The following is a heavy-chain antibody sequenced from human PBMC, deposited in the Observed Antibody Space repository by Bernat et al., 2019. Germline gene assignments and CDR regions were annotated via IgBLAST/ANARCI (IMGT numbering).Heavy chain of an antibody. CDR3: ARINYYDYIWGSYRFDI. CDR2: ISHSGST. CDR1: DGSFSGYY. J-gene: IGHJ3*02. D-gene: IGHD3-16*02. Sequence: QVQLQQWGAGLLKPSETLSLTCAVYDGSFSGYYWTWIRQPPGKGLEWLGEISHSGSTNYNPSLKSRVTISVDTSKNQFSLKVTSVTAADTAVFYCARINYYDYIWGSYRFDIWGQGTMVTVSS. V-gene: IGHV4-34*01.